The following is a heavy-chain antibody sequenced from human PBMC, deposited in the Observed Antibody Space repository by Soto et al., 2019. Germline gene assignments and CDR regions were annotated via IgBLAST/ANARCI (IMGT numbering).Heavy chain of an antibody. D-gene: IGHD3-10*01. J-gene: IGHJ4*02. CDR3: AREDYYGSGCYYFDY. Sequence: QVQLVQSGAELKNPGASVKVSCKASGYIFTNSPIHWVRQAPGQRLERMGWINAANGDTGYSQKFEGRVTFTRDTSASIVYMEMSSLISEDTAVYYCAREDYYGSGCYYFDYGGQGTLVTVSS. V-gene: IGHV1-3*01. CDR1: GYIFTNSP. CDR2: INAANGDT.